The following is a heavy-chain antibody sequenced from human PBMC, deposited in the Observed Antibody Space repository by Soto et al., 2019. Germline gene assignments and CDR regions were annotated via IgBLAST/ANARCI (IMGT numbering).Heavy chain of an antibody. D-gene: IGHD1-26*01. CDR3: ARKSSLKLRSTTYYYYGMDV. CDR1: GYTFTSYD. J-gene: IGHJ6*02. Sequence: ASVKVSCKASGYTFTSYDINWVRQATGQGLEWMGWMNPSSGNTGYAQKFQGRVTMTRNTSISTAYMELSSLRSEDTAVYYCARKSSLKLRSTTYYYYGMDVWGQGTTVTVSS. CDR2: MNPSSGNT. V-gene: IGHV1-8*01.